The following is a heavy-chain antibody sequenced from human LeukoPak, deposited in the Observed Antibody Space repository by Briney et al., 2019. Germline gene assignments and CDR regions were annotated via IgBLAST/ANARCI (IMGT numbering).Heavy chain of an antibody. CDR3: ARITNSSGWSLYYYYYHMDV. CDR1: GGSISTYY. J-gene: IGHJ6*03. Sequence: SETLSLTCTVSGGSISTYYWSWIRQPAGKGLEWIGRIYFSGDTNYNPSLKSRVTISVDTSKNQFSLKLSSVTAADTAVYYCARITNSSGWSLYYYYYHMDVWGKGTTVTISS. CDR2: IYFSGDT. V-gene: IGHV4-4*07. D-gene: IGHD6-19*01.